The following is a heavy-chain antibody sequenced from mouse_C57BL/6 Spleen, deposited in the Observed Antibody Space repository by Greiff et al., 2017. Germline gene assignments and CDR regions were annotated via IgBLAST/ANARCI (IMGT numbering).Heavy chain of an antibody. D-gene: IGHD6-5*01. J-gene: IGHJ4*01. V-gene: IGHV1-59*01. Sequence: QVQLQQPGAELVRPGTSVKLSCKASGYTFTSYWMHWVKQRPGQGLEWIGVIDPSDSYTNYNQKFKGKATLTVDTSSSTAYMQLSSLTSEDSAVYYCARYALEGLYYAMDYWGQGTSVTVSS. CDR3: ARYALEGLYYAMDY. CDR2: IDPSDSYT. CDR1: GYTFTSYW.